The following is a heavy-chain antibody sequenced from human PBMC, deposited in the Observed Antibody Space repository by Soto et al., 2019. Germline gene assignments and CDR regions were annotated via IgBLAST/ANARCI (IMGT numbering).Heavy chain of an antibody. V-gene: IGHV4-39*01. Sequence: PSENLSLTCTVSGGSIGSSSYSWGWIRQPPRKGLEWIGSIYYSGSTYYNPSLKSRVTISVDTSKNQFSLKLSSVTAADTAVYYCARHDLIGYCSGGSCYGDYWGQGTLVTVS. J-gene: IGHJ4*02. CDR1: GGSIGSSSYS. CDR3: ARHDLIGYCSGGSCYGDY. D-gene: IGHD2-15*01. CDR2: IYYSGST.